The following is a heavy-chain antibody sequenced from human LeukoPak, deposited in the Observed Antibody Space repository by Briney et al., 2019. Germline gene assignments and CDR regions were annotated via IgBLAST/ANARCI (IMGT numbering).Heavy chain of an antibody. D-gene: IGHD3-10*01. V-gene: IGHV3-23*01. CDR2: ISGSGGST. CDR1: GFTFSNYA. Sequence: GGSLRLSCAASGFTFSNYAMSWVRQAPGKGLEWVSVISGSGGSTYYVDSVQGRFTISRDNSKNTLFLQMDSLRAEDTAVYYCAKGGFGRPFDYWGQGTLVTVSS. J-gene: IGHJ4*02. CDR3: AKGGFGRPFDY.